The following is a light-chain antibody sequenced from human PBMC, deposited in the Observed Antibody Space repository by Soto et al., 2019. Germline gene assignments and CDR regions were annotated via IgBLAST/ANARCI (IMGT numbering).Light chain of an antibody. CDR2: GAS. Sequence: DIQMTQSPSSLSASVGDRVTITCRASQSISDYLIWYQQKPGRAPKLLIYGASRLQTGVPSRFSGSGSGTEFTLSISSLQPEDFATYYCQQGYSTLITFGQGTRLEIK. V-gene: IGKV1-39*01. J-gene: IGKJ5*01. CDR1: QSISDY. CDR3: QQGYSTLIT.